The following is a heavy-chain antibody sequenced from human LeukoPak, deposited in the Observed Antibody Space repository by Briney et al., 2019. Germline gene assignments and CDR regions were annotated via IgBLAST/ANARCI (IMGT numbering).Heavy chain of an antibody. Sequence: GGSLRLSCAASGFTFSSYGMHWVRQAPGKGLEWVAVIWYDGSNKYYADSVKGRFTISRDNSKNTLYLQMNSLRAEDTAVYYCARDGGYSSSWYIGYWGQGTLVTVSS. CDR3: ARDGGYSSSWYIGY. J-gene: IGHJ4*02. V-gene: IGHV3-33*08. D-gene: IGHD6-13*01. CDR2: IWYDGSNK. CDR1: GFTFSSYG.